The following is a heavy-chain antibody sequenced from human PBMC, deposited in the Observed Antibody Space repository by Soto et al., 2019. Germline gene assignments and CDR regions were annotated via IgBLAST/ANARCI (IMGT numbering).Heavy chain of an antibody. J-gene: IGHJ4*02. Sequence: QVHLVQSGAEVKKPGASVKVSCKASNETLTTYGISWVRQAPGQGLEWMGWVSGYSGHSSSAQEFQDRVIMTTDTSTNTAYMELRSLTSDDTAFYYCARGVSAGVDYWGQGTLVTVSS. CDR3: ARGVSAGVDY. V-gene: IGHV1-18*01. CDR2: VSGYSGHS. CDR1: NETLTTYG. D-gene: IGHD1-26*01.